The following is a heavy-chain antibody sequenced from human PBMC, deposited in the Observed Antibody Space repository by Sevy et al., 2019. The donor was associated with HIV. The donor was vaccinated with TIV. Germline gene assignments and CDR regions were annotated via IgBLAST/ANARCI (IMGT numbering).Heavy chain of an antibody. CDR1: GRTFSDYY. V-gene: IGHV1-2*06. J-gene: IGHJ6*02. D-gene: IGHD5-12*01. CDR3: ARVRVPWAMADGVATYGMDV. CDR2: INPNSRVT. Sequence: ASVKVSCNSGRTFSDYYIHWVRQAPGQGLEWMGRINPNSRVTNYAQKFQGRVTMTRDTSKTTADMELSSLRSDDTAVYCCARVRVPWAMADGVATYGMDVWGQGTTVTVSS.